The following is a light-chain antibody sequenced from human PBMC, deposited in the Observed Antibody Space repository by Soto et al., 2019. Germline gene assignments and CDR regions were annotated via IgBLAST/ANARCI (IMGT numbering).Light chain of an antibody. CDR2: DAS. CDR3: QQRSNWPQYT. CDR1: QSASSY. Sequence: EIVLTQSPATLSLSPGERATLSCRASQSASSYLAWYQQKPGQAPRLLIYDASNRATGIPARFSGSGSGTDFTLTISSLEPEDFAVYYCQQRSNWPQYTFGQGTKVDIK. J-gene: IGKJ2*01. V-gene: IGKV3-11*01.